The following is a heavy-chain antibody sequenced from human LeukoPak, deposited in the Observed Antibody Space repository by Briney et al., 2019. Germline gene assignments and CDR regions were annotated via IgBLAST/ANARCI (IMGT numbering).Heavy chain of an antibody. V-gene: IGHV3-30-3*01. CDR3: ARQPYCSSTSCYRPNPYYYMDV. CDR2: ISYDGSNK. J-gene: IGHJ6*03. Sequence: GGSLRLSCAASGFTFSSYWMSWVRQAPGKGLEWVAVISYDGSNKYYADSVKGRFTISRDNSKNTLYLQMNSLRAEDTAVYYCARQPYCSSTSCYRPNPYYYMDVWGKGTTVTVSS. CDR1: GFTFSSYW. D-gene: IGHD2-2*01.